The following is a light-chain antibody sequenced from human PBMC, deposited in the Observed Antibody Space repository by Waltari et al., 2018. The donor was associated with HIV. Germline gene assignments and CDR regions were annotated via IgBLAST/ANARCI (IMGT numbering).Light chain of an antibody. V-gene: IGKV1-39*01. CDR1: QNIGKD. Sequence: DIQMTQSPSSLSASVGDRITITSRTSQNIGKDLNWYQQKPGTAPKVLIFAASSLHSGVPSRFSGSGSGTDVTLTISSLQPEDFATYYCQQTYLTTFTFGPGTNVDFK. J-gene: IGKJ3*01. CDR2: AAS. CDR3: QQTYLTTFT.